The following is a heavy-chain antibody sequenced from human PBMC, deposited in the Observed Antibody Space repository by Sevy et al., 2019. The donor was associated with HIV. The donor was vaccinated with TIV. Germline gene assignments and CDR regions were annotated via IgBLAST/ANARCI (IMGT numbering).Heavy chain of an antibody. CDR3: ARGTSLGYTRSHYYYAMDV. Sequence: GGSLRLSCAVSEFTLSGNAMIWVRQAPGKGLEWVSGISGTAANTYYADSVKGRFTIFRDNSKSTLYLQMNSLRAEDTAVYYCARGTSLGYTRSHYYYAMDVWGQGTTVTVSS. CDR1: EFTLSGNA. D-gene: IGHD3-16*02. V-gene: IGHV3-23*01. J-gene: IGHJ6*02. CDR2: ISGTAANT.